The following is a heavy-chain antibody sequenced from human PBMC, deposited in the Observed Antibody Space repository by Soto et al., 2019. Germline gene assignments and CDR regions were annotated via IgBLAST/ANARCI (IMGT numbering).Heavy chain of an antibody. Sequence: GGSLRLSCAASGFTFRTYGMNWVRRAPGGGLEWVASISSSGSFIYYADSVKGRFTISRDDAEKSLYLQMNSLRAEDTALYYCAREPVGIAEALDYWGRGSLVT. CDR1: GFTFRTYG. CDR2: ISSSGSFI. V-gene: IGHV3-21*01. CDR3: AREPVGIAEALDY. J-gene: IGHJ4*01.